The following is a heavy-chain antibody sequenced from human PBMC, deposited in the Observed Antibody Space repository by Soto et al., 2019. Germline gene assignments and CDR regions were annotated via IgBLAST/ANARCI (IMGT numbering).Heavy chain of an antibody. D-gene: IGHD3-9*01. V-gene: IGHV3-15*01. CDR3: TTGIYYDILTGYHNVAY. Sequence: GGSLRLSCVASGFNLSHPWVTWVRQAAGKGLEWVGRIKSKTDGGTADYAAPVKGRATISRDDSKNTVYLQMNSLKTEDTAVYYCTTGIYYDILTGYHNVAYWGQGALVTVSS. CDR1: GFNLSHPW. J-gene: IGHJ4*02. CDR2: IKSKTDGGTA.